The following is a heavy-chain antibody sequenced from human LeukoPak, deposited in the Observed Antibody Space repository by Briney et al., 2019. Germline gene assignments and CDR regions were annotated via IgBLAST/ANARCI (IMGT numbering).Heavy chain of an antibody. D-gene: IGHD2-2*01. J-gene: IGHJ4*02. Sequence: GGSLRLSCAASGFTFSSYEMNWVRQAPGKGLEWVSYISSSGSTIYYADSVKDRFTISRDNAKNSLYLQMNSMRAEDTAVYYCARGVVPAANVDFGFDYWGQGTLVTVSS. CDR1: GFTFSSYE. V-gene: IGHV3-48*03. CDR3: ARGVVPAANVDFGFDY. CDR2: ISSSGSTI.